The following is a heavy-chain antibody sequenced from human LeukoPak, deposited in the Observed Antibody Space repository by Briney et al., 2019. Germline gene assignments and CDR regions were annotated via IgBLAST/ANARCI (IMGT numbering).Heavy chain of an antibody. J-gene: IGHJ4*02. V-gene: IGHV3-7*01. D-gene: IGHD6-13*01. CDR3: ARDFLYSSSWYVKRAYYFDY. Sequence: SGGSLRLSCAASGFTVSSNYMSWVRQAPGKGLEWVANIKQDGSEKYYVDSVKGRFTISRDNAKNSLYLQMNSLRAEDTAVYYCARDFLYSSSWYVKRAYYFDYWGQGTLVTVSS. CDR2: IKQDGSEK. CDR1: GFTVSSNY.